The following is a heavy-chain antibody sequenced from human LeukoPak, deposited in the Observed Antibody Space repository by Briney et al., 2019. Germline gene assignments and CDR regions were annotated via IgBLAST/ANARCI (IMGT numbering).Heavy chain of an antibody. D-gene: IGHD6-25*01. Sequence: GGSLRLSCESSGFTFSIAWMSWVRQAPGKGLEWVGRIKSKNDGGAVEYAPPVKGRFTISRDDSKRTLYLEMNSLKNDDTAMYYCNTVSGSGGFNIWGQGTTVIVSS. CDR3: NTVSGSGGFNI. CDR2: IKSKNDGGAV. J-gene: IGHJ6*02. CDR1: GFTFSIAW. V-gene: IGHV3-15*01.